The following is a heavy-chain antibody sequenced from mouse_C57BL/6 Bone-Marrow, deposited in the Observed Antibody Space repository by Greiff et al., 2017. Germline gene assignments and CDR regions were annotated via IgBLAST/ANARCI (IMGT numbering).Heavy chain of an antibody. D-gene: IGHD1-1*01. CDR2: IYPRSGNT. CDR1: GYTFTSYG. Sequence: QVQLQQSGAELARPGASVKLSCKASGYTFTSYGISWVKQSTGQGLEWIGEIYPRSGNTYYNEKFKGKATLTADKSSSTAYMELRSLTSEDSAVYFCARGEGHYYGSSYWFAYWGQGTLVTVSA. J-gene: IGHJ3*01. CDR3: ARGEGHYYGSSYWFAY. V-gene: IGHV1-81*01.